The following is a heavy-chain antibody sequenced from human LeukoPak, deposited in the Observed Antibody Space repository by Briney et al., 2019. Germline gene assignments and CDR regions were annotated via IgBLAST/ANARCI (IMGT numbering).Heavy chain of an antibody. CDR3: ATDGKNGGVDYGDPRYYYYYGMDV. Sequence: GASVKVSCKVSGYTLTGLSMHWVRQAPGKGLEWMGGFDPEDGETIYAQKFQGRVTMTEDTSTDTAYMELSSLRSEDTAVYYCATDGKNGGVDYGDPRYYYYYGMDVWGQGTTVTVSS. D-gene: IGHD4-17*01. CDR1: GYTLTGLS. V-gene: IGHV1-24*01. CDR2: FDPEDGET. J-gene: IGHJ6*02.